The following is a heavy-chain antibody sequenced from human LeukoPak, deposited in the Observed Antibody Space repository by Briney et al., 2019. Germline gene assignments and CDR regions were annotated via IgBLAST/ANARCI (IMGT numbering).Heavy chain of an antibody. CDR2: ISAYNGNT. CDR1: VYTFTSYG. V-gene: IGHV1-18*01. CDR3: ARETSLYYYDSSGYSPLDY. J-gene: IGHJ4*02. D-gene: IGHD3-22*01. Sequence: ASVKVSCKASVYTFTSYGISWVRQAPGQGREWMGWISAYNGNTNYAQKLQGRVTMTTDTSTSTAYMELRSLRSDDTAVYYCARETSLYYYDSSGYSPLDYWGQGTLVTVSS.